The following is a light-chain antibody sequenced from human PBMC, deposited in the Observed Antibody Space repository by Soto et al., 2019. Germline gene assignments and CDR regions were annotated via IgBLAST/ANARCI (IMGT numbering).Light chain of an antibody. CDR2: DAS. Sequence: EIVLTQSPATLSLSPGERATLSCRASQSISSYLAWFQQKPGQAPRLLIYDASSRATGIPARFSGSGSGTDFTLTISSVEPEDSAAYYCQQRYNRYTFGQGTKLEIK. J-gene: IGKJ2*01. CDR1: QSISSY. V-gene: IGKV3-11*01. CDR3: QQRYNRYT.